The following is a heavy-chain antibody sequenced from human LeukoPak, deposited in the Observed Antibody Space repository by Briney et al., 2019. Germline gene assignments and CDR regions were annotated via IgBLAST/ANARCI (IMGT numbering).Heavy chain of an antibody. V-gene: IGHV3-48*04. D-gene: IGHD6-19*01. Sequence: GGSLRLSCAASGFTFSSYSMNWVRQAPGKGLEWVSYISSSSSTIYYADSVKGRFTISRDNAKNSLYLQMNSLRAEDTAVYYCASASGIAVAGPTPYDAFDIWGQGTMVTVSS. J-gene: IGHJ3*02. CDR1: GFTFSSYS. CDR3: ASASGIAVAGPTPYDAFDI. CDR2: ISSSSSTI.